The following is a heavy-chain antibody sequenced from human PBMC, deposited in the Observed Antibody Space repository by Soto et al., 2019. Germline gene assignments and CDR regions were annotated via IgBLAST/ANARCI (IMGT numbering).Heavy chain of an antibody. J-gene: IGHJ4*02. CDR2: IIPILGIA. CDR1: GGTFSSYT. Sequence: QVQLVQSGAEVKKPGSSVKVSCKASGGTFSSYTISWVRQAPGQGLEWMGRIIPILGIANYAQKFQGRVTITADKSTSTAYMELSSLRSEDTAVYYCARGGCSGGSCYPDYWGQGTLVTVSS. V-gene: IGHV1-69*02. CDR3: ARGGCSGGSCYPDY. D-gene: IGHD2-15*01.